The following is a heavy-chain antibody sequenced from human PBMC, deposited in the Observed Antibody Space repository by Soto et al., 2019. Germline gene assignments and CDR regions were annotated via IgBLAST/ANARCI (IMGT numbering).Heavy chain of an antibody. CDR3: ARHSGVAVAVGWFDP. CDR2: IYYSGST. CDR1: GGSISSSSYY. D-gene: IGHD6-19*01. J-gene: IGHJ5*02. V-gene: IGHV4-39*01. Sequence: QLQLQESGPGLVKPSETLSLTCTVSGGSISSSSYYWGWIRQPPGKGLEWIGSIYYSGSTYYNPSLKSRVTISVDTSKNQFSLKLSSVTAADTAVYYCARHSGVAVAVGWFDPWGQGTLVTVSS.